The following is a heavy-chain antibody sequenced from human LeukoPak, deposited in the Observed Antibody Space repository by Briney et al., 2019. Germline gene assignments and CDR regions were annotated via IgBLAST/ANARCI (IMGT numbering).Heavy chain of an antibody. J-gene: IGHJ4*02. CDR2: IKSKTDGGTT. V-gene: IGHV3-15*01. D-gene: IGHD6-13*01. CDR3: TTAGGYSSSWYEDDY. Sequence: GGSLRLSCAASGFTFSNAWMSWVRQAPGKGLEWVGRIKSKTDGGTTDYAAPVKGRFTISRDDSKNMLYLQMNSLKTEDTAVYYCTTAGGYSSSWYEDDYWGQGTLATVSS. CDR1: GFTFSNAW.